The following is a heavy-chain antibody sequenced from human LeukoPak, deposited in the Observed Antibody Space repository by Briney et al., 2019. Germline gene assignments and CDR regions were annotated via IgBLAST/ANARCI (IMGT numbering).Heavy chain of an antibody. J-gene: IGHJ3*02. V-gene: IGHV3-23*01. CDR1: GFTFSSYA. CDR2: ISGSGGST. D-gene: IGHD3-9*01. CDR3: AKDRSRFDILTGYYLGYAFDI. Sequence: GGSLRLSCAASGFTFSSYAMSWVRQAPGKGLEWVSAISGSGGSTYYADSVKGRFTISRDNSKNTLYPQMNSLRAEDTAVYYCAKDRSRFDILTGYYLGYAFDIWGQGTMVTVSS.